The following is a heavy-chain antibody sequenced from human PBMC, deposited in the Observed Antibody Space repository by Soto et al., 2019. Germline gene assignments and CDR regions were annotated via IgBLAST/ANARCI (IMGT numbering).Heavy chain of an antibody. CDR1: GFILSSFA. D-gene: IGHD3-22*01. CDR2: ISYDGRKK. CDR3: AKLSDMYVVVIHCDY. V-gene: IGHV3-30-3*02. Sequence: GGSLRLSCAASGFILSSFAIHWVRQAPGKGLEWAAVISYDGRKKYYADSMKGRFTISRDNSKNTLYLQMNSLRAEDTAVYYCAKLSDMYVVVIHCDYWGQGTLVTVSS. J-gene: IGHJ4*02.